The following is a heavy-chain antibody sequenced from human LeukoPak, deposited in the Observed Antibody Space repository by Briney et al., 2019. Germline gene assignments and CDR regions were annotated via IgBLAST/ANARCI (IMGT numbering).Heavy chain of an antibody. CDR3: ARNYQLLSQFDY. D-gene: IGHD2-2*01. V-gene: IGHV2-70*11. J-gene: IGHJ4*02. Sequence: VSGPTLVNPTQPLTLTCSFSGFSLGTGGMCVSWIRQPPGKALEWLARIDWDDDKYYTTSLKTRLTISKDTSKNQVVLTMTNMDPVDTATYYCARNYQLLSQFDYWGQGTLVTVSS. CDR1: GFSLGTGGMC. CDR2: IDWDDDK.